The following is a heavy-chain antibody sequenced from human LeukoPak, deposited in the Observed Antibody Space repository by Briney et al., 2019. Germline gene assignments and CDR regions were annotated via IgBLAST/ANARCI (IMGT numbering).Heavy chain of an antibody. V-gene: IGHV3-33*01. Sequence: PGGSLRLSCVASGFNFSNYGIHWVRQAPGKVLEWVAVIWYDGSNKYYADSVKGRFTISRDNSKNTLYLQMNSLRAEDTAVYYCARDNYSSGWYYYYYYGMDVWGQGTTVTVSS. CDR3: ARDNYSSGWYYYYYYGMDV. CDR2: IWYDGSNK. D-gene: IGHD6-19*01. J-gene: IGHJ6*02. CDR1: GFNFSNYG.